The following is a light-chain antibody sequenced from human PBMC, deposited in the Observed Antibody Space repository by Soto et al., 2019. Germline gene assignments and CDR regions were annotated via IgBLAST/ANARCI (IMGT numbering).Light chain of an antibody. Sequence: DRQMTQSPSSISASVGDRVTITCRASQDINTWLAWYQQRPGKAPKLLISAASSLQSGVPSRFSGSGSGTDFTLTISSLQPEDSATYYCQQANIFPFTFGPGTKVDI. V-gene: IGKV1-12*01. CDR1: QDINTW. CDR2: AAS. J-gene: IGKJ3*01. CDR3: QQANIFPFT.